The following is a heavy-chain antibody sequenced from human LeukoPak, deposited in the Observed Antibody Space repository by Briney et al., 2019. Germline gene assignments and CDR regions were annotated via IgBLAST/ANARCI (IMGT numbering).Heavy chain of an antibody. Sequence: GESLKISCKGSGYSFTSYWIAWVRQMPGKGLEWMGIIYPGDSDTRYSPSFQGQVTISADKSISTAYLQWSSLKASDTAMYYCARQGPYSSSWSSGDYWAQGTLVTVSS. CDR3: ARQGPYSSSWSSGDY. CDR2: IYPGDSDT. V-gene: IGHV5-51*01. CDR1: GYSFTSYW. J-gene: IGHJ4*02. D-gene: IGHD6-13*01.